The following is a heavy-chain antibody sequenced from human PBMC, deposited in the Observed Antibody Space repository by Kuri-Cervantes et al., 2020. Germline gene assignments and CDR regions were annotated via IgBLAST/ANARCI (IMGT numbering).Heavy chain of an antibody. J-gene: IGHJ4*02. V-gene: IGHV3-30*03. Sequence: GESLKISCAASGFTFSSYDMHWVRQAPGKGLEWVAVISYDGSNKYYADSVKGRFTISRDNSKNTLYLQMNSLRAEDTAVYYCARPQRYHVGATSPIYFDYWGQGTLVTVSS. CDR3: ARPQRYHVGATSPIYFDY. CDR1: GFTFSSYD. D-gene: IGHD1-26*01. CDR2: ISYDGSNK.